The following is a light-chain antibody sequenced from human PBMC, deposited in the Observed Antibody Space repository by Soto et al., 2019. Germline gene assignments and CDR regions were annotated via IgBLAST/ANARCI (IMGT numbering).Light chain of an antibody. J-gene: IGKJ4*01. CDR2: DAS. CDR1: QSTSSY. CDR3: QQLDRYPFT. Sequence: DIQMAQSPSTLSASIGDRGTITCRASQSTSSYLAWYQQKPGKAPKLLISDASSLEAGVPSRFGGSASGTEFTLTISSLQPEDFASYYCQQLDRYPFTFGGGTKVDNK. V-gene: IGKV1-5*01.